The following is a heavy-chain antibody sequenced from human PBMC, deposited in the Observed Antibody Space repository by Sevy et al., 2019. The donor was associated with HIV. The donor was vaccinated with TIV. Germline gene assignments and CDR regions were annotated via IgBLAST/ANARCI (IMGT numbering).Heavy chain of an antibody. CDR2: IKQDGSEK. J-gene: IGHJ4*02. V-gene: IGHV3-7*01. CDR3: ARARAYYYDNSGYSFDY. D-gene: IGHD3-22*01. CDR1: GFTLSSYW. Sequence: GGSLSLSCAASGFTLSSYWMSWVRQAPGKGLEWVVNIKQDGSEKYYVDSVKGRFTISRDNAKNSLYLQMNSLRVEDTAAYYCARARAYYYDNSGYSFDYWGQGTLVTVSS.